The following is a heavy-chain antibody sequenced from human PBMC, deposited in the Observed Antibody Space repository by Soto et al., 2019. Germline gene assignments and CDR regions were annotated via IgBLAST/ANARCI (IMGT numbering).Heavy chain of an antibody. Sequence: GGSLRLSCAASRFTFSNYAMSWVRQAPGKGLEWVSTISGNGGNAYYPDSVKGRFTISRDNSKNMLHLQMNGLRAEDTAVYYCAKGKANKVFGVDNLFDYWGQGTLVTVSS. D-gene: IGHD3-3*01. CDR3: AKGKANKVFGVDNLFDY. V-gene: IGHV3-23*01. CDR1: RFTFSNYA. J-gene: IGHJ4*02. CDR2: ISGNGGNA.